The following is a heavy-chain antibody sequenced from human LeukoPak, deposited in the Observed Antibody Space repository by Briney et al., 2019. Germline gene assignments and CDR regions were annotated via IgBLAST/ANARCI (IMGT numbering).Heavy chain of an antibody. Sequence: GGSLRLSCAASGFTVSSNYMSWVRQAPGKGLEWVSVIYSGGSTYYADSVKGRFTISRDNSKNTLYLQMNSLRAEDTAVYYCARGSPAYSYGVDYWGQGTLVTVSS. V-gene: IGHV3-66*01. J-gene: IGHJ4*02. CDR3: ARGSPAYSYGVDY. CDR2: IYSGGST. D-gene: IGHD5-18*01. CDR1: GFTVSSNY.